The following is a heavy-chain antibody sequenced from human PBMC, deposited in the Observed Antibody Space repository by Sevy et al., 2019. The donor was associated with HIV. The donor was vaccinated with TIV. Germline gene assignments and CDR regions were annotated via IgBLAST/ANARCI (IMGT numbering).Heavy chain of an antibody. Sequence: SETLSLTCTVSGGSISSGGYYWSWIRQHPGKGLEWIGYIYYSGSTYYNPSLKSRVTISVDTSKNQFSLKLSSVTAADTAVYYCAGAFDSSSWYPTGCAFDIWGQGTMVTVSS. CDR3: AGAFDSSSWYPTGCAFDI. V-gene: IGHV4-31*03. D-gene: IGHD6-13*01. CDR2: IYYSGST. CDR1: GGSISSGGYY. J-gene: IGHJ3*02.